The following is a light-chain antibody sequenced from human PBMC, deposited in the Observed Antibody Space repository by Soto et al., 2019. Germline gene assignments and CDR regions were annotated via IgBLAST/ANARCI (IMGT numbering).Light chain of an antibody. CDR2: DAS. CDR3: QQYDSSRT. J-gene: IGKJ1*01. Sequence: EIVLTQSPATLSLSPGERATLSFRASQSVSNFLAWYQQKPGQAPRLLIYDASNRATGIPVRFSGSGSGTEFTLTISRLEPEDFAVYYCQQYDSSRTFGQGTKVDIK. CDR1: QSVSNF. V-gene: IGKV3-20*01.